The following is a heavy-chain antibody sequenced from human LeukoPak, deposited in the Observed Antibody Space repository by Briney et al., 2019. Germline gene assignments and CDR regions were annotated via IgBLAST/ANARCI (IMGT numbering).Heavy chain of an antibody. Sequence: SETLSLNCTVSGGSISSYYWSWIRQPPGKGLEWIGYIYYSGSTNYNPSLKSRVTISVDTSKNQFSLKLSSVTAADTAVYYCARERASSSNDGFDPWGQGTLVTVSS. CDR3: ARERASSSNDGFDP. V-gene: IGHV4-59*01. CDR2: IYYSGST. D-gene: IGHD1-1*01. J-gene: IGHJ5*02. CDR1: GGSISSYY.